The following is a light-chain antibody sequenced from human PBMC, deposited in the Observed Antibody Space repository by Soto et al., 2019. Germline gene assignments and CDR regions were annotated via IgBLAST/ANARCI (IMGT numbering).Light chain of an antibody. J-gene: IGKJ1*01. CDR2: WSS. V-gene: IGKV4-1*01. CDR3: LQYFSTPRT. CDR1: HSLFSGSNNKNF. Sequence: DVVVTQSPDSLAVSLGERATINCRSSHSLFSGSNNKNFLSWYQQKPGHPPKLLITWSSTRESGVPDRFTGSGSGTDFSLTITNLQAEDVAVYYCLQYFSTPRTFGQGTKVDSK.